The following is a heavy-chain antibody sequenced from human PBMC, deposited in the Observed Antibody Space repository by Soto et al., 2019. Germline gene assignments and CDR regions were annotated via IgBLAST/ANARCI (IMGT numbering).Heavy chain of an antibody. V-gene: IGHV1-18*01. CDR1: GYTFTSYG. J-gene: IGHJ4*02. Sequence: QVQLVQSGAEVKKPGASVKVSCKASGYTFTSYGISWVRQAPGQGLEWMGWISAYNGNTNYAQKLQGRVTMTTDTTTXXAYMELRSLRSDDTAVYYCARSVRRLAVAGSDPDYWGQGTLVTVSS. CDR3: ARSVRRLAVAGSDPDY. CDR2: ISAYNGNT. D-gene: IGHD6-19*01.